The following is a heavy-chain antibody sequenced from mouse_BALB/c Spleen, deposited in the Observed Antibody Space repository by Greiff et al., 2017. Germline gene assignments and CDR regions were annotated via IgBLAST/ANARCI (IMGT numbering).Heavy chain of an antibody. V-gene: IGHV1-9*01. D-gene: IGHD1-2*01. CDR3: ARRGYCGYAWFAY. Sequence: QVQLQQSGAELMKPGASVKISCKATGYTFSSYWIAWVKQRPGHGLEWIGEILPGSGSTNYNEKFKGKATFTADTSSNTAYMQLSSLTSDDSAVYYCARRGYCGYAWFAYWGQGTLVTVSA. J-gene: IGHJ3*01. CDR2: ILPGSGST. CDR1: GYTFSSYW.